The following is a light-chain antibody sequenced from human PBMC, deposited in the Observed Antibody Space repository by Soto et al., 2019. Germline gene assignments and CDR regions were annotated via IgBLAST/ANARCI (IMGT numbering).Light chain of an antibody. CDR2: GAS. V-gene: IGKV3-15*01. CDR1: QSISSN. CDR3: QQYYNWPIT. Sequence: EIVMTQSPATLSVSPGARATLSCRASQSISSNLAWYQQKPGQAPRLLIYGASTRATGIPARFSGSGSGTEFILTISSLQSEDFAVYYCQQYYNWPITFGQGTRLEIK. J-gene: IGKJ5*01.